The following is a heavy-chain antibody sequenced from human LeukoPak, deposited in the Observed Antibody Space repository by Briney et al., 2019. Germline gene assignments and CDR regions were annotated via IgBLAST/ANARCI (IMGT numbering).Heavy chain of an antibody. V-gene: IGHV3-23*01. D-gene: IGHD1-26*01. CDR2: ISGSGGST. Sequence: PGGSLRLSCAASGFTFSSYAMSWVRQAPGKGLEWVSAISGSGGSTYYADSVKGRFTISRDNAKNSLHLQMNSLRAEDTAVYYCATYSGPDKWDASDMWGQGTLVTVSS. CDR1: GFTFSSYA. J-gene: IGHJ3*02. CDR3: ATYSGPDKWDASDM.